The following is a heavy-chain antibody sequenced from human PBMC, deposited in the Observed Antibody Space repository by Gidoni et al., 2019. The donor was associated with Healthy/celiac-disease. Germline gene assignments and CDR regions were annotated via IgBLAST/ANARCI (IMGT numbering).Heavy chain of an antibody. J-gene: IGHJ6*03. Sequence: EVQPVQSGAEVQQPGASLKISCKGSGDRFTSYWIGWVRQMPGKGLEWMGIIYPGDSDTRYSPSFQGQVTISADKSISTAYLQWSSLKASDTAMYYCARRPYGMNYYYMDVWGKGTTVTVSS. D-gene: IGHD4-17*01. CDR3: ARRPYGMNYYYMDV. V-gene: IGHV5-51*01. CDR1: GDRFTSYW. CDR2: IYPGDSDT.